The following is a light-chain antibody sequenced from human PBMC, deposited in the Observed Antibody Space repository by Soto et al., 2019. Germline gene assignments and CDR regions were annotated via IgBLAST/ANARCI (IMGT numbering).Light chain of an antibody. CDR1: QSVSSNY. CDR2: GAS. Sequence: EIVLTQSPATLSLSPGERATLSCRSSQSVSSNYLAWYQQKPGQAPRLXIYGASSRATGIPDRFSGSGSGTDFTLTISRLEPEDFAVYYCQHYGSSPETFGQGTKVDIK. CDR3: QHYGSSPET. J-gene: IGKJ1*01. V-gene: IGKV3-20*01.